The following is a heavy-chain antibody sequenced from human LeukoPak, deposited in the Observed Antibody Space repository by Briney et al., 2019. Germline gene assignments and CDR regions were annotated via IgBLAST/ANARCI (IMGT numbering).Heavy chain of an antibody. CDR1: GFTFSSYW. V-gene: IGHV3-7*01. CDR3: ARAYGSGSYYVY. Sequence: GGSLRLSCAASGFTFSSYWISWVRQAPGKGLEWVANIKQDGSEKYYVDSVKGRFTISRDNAKNSLYLQMNSLRAEDTAVYYCARAYGSGSYYVYWGQGTLVTVSS. J-gene: IGHJ4*02. CDR2: IKQDGSEK. D-gene: IGHD3-10*01.